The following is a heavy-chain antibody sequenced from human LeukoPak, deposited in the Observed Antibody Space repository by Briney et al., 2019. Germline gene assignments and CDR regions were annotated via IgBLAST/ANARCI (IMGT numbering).Heavy chain of an antibody. D-gene: IGHD3-10*01. V-gene: IGHV3-23*01. Sequence: GGSLRLSCAASGFTFSSYAMSWVRQAPGKGLEWVSSISGSGSSTYYADSVKGRFSISRDNSKNSLYLQMNSLRAEDTAVYYCARDRSRHYYGSGSYGTGSDYWGQGTLVTVSS. CDR2: ISGSGSST. CDR1: GFTFSSYA. J-gene: IGHJ4*02. CDR3: ARDRSRHYYGSGSYGTGSDY.